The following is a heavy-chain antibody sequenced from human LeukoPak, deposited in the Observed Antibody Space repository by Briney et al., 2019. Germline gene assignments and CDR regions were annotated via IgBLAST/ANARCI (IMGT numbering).Heavy chain of an antibody. D-gene: IGHD5-18*01. Sequence: GSLRLSCAASGFTFSSYGMHWVRQAPGKGLEWVAFIRYDGSNKYYADSVKGRFTISRDNSKNTLYLQMNSLRAEDTAVYYCAKDQGYSPVVDYYYMDVWGKGTTVTVSS. CDR3: AKDQGYSPVVDYYYMDV. CDR1: GFTFSSYG. V-gene: IGHV3-30*02. CDR2: IRYDGSNK. J-gene: IGHJ6*03.